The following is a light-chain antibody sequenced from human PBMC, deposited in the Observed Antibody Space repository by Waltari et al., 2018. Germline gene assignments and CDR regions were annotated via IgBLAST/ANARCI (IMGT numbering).Light chain of an antibody. J-gene: IGKJ1*01. CDR3: QQYKNWPPGT. V-gene: IGKV3-15*01. Sequence: TVVTQSPATLSVSPRERATLRCRTSQNICFSLTWYQQKPGQAPRLLIYHASTRATGIPDRFSGSGSESDFTLTISSLQSEDVAVYYCQQYKNWPPGTFGQGTKVEI. CDR1: QNICFS. CDR2: HAS.